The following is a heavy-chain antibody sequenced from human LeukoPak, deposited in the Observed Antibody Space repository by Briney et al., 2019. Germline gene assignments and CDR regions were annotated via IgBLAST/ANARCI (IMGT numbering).Heavy chain of an antibody. CDR3: AREVRGLVVVPAITDAFDI. D-gene: IGHD2-2*01. J-gene: IGHJ3*02. Sequence: GASVKVSCKASGYTFTSYYMHWVRQALGQGLEWMGIINPSGGSTSYAQKFQGRVTMTRDTSTSTVYMELSSLRSEDTAAYYCAREVRGLVVVPAITDAFDIWGQGTMVTVSS. V-gene: IGHV1-46*01. CDR2: INPSGGST. CDR1: GYTFTSYY.